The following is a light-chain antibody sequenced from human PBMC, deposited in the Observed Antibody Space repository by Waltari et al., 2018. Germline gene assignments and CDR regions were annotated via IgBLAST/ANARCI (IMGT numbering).Light chain of an antibody. CDR2: AAS. Sequence: IQMTQSPSSLSASLGDRVTITCRASQDISNSLAWYQQKPGKAPKLLLYAASRLESGVPSRFSGRGSGTDYTLTISSLQPEDFATYYCQQYYSTLMYTFGQGTKLEIK. V-gene: IGKV1-NL1*01. CDR3: QQYYSTLMYT. J-gene: IGKJ2*01. CDR1: QDISNS.